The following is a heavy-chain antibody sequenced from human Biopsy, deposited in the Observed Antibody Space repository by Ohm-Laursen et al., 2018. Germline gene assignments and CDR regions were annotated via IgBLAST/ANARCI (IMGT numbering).Heavy chain of an antibody. Sequence: SLRLSCAASGFAFSYYGPHWVRQAPGKGLQWVAVMWSDGINKNYADSVKGRFTVSRDNSNNVLYLQMSSLRDEDSAVYYCARVDDTTGHYMILNHWGQGTLVTVSS. D-gene: IGHD3-9*01. CDR1: GFAFSYYG. J-gene: IGHJ5*02. CDR2: MWSDGINK. CDR3: ARVDDTTGHYMILNH. V-gene: IGHV3-33*01.